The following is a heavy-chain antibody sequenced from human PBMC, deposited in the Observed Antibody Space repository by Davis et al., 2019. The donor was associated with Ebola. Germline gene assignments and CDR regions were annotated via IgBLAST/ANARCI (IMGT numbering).Heavy chain of an antibody. J-gene: IGHJ4*02. Sequence: MPSETLSLTCTVSGGSISSYYWSWIRQPPGKGLEWIGYIYYSGSTNYNPSLKSRVTISVDTSKNQFSLKLTSVTAADTAVYYCARHDGSGQVYFDYWGRGTLVTVSS. CDR3: ARHDGSGQVYFDY. V-gene: IGHV4-59*08. CDR2: IYYSGST. CDR1: GGSISSYY. D-gene: IGHD6-19*01.